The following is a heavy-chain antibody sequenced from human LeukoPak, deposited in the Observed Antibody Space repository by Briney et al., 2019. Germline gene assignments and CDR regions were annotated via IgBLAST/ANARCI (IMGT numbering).Heavy chain of an antibody. D-gene: IGHD5-24*01. Sequence: PSETLSLTCTVSGYSISSGYYWGWNRQPPGKGLVWIGSIYHSGSTYYNPSLKSRVTISVDTSKNQFSLKLSSVTAADTAVYYCARESLTWLQSRTSWFDPWGQGTLVTVPS. CDR2: IYHSGST. CDR3: ARESLTWLQSRTSWFDP. CDR1: GYSISSGYY. J-gene: IGHJ5*02. V-gene: IGHV4-38-2*02.